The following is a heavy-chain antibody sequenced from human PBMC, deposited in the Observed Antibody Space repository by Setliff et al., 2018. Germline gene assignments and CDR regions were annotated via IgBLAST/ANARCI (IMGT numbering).Heavy chain of an antibody. CDR2: IYWNDEK. V-gene: IGHV2-5*01. J-gene: IGHJ4*02. Sequence: SGPTLVNPTQTLTLTCSFSGFSLSTSLVGVGWIRQPPGKALEWLALIYWNDEKRYSPSLKSRLTITKDTSKNQVVLTMTNMDPVDTATYYCAHIAGGGNSPRHDYWGQGTLVTVSS. D-gene: IGHD2-21*01. CDR3: AHIAGGGNSPRHDY. CDR1: GFSLSTSLVG.